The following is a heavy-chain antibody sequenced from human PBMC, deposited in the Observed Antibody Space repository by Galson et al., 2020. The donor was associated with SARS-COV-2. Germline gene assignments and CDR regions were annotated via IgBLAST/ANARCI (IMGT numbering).Heavy chain of an antibody. D-gene: IGHD2-15*01. V-gene: IGHV3-7*03. CDR1: GFTFSSYA. J-gene: IGHJ4*02. CDR3: ARVDCSGGSCYPGNY. CDR2: IKHDGRGK. Sequence: GGSLRLSCAASGFTFSSYAMTWVRQAPGRGLEWVASIKHDGRGKYYVDSVKGRFTISRDNPKNSLYLQMNNLRVEDTAVYHCARVDCSGGSCYPGNYWGQGTLVTVSS.